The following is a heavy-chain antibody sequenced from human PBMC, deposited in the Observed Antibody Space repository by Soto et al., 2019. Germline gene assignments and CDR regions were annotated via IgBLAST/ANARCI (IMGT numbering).Heavy chain of an antibody. CDR1: GFIFSNYA. D-gene: IGHD2-15*01. CDR2: ISGSGADT. V-gene: IGHV3-23*01. J-gene: IGHJ4*02. Sequence: EVQLLESGGGWVQPGGSLRLSCAPSGFIFSNYAMSWVRQARGKGLEWVSAISGSGADTYYTESVKGRFTISRDNFKNTLYLQMNSLRAEDTAVYYCAKDTGRGGGSVFDYWGQGTLVTVSS. CDR3: AKDTGRGGGSVFDY.